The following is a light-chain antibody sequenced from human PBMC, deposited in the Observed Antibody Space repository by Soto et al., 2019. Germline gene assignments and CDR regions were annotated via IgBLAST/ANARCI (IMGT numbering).Light chain of an antibody. Sequence: QSALTQPASVSGSPGQSIPISCTGTSSDVGGYNYVSWYQQHPGKAPKLMIYEVSNRPSGVSNRFSGSKSGNTASLTISGLQAEDEADYYCSSYTSSSTNVFGTGTKLTVL. V-gene: IGLV2-14*01. J-gene: IGLJ1*01. CDR3: SSYTSSSTNV. CDR2: EVS. CDR1: SSDVGGYNY.